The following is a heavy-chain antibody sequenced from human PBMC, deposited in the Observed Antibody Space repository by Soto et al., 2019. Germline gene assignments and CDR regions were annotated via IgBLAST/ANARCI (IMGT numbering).Heavy chain of an antibody. V-gene: IGHV4-4*02. J-gene: IGHJ6*02. CDR3: ARDLRKILEARYYYHRMEL. CDR1: GGSISSSNW. Sequence: PSETLSLTCAVSGGSISSSNWWSWVRQPPGKGLEWIGEIYHSGGTNYNPSLKSRVTISVDKPKNQYPLKLSSVTAADTAVYYCARDLRKILEARYYYHRMELWGQAPTVTVSS. D-gene: IGHD1-26*01. CDR2: IYHSGGT.